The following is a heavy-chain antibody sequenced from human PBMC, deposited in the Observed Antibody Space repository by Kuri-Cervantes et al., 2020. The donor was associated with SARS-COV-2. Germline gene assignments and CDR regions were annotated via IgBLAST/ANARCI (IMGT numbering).Heavy chain of an antibody. CDR3: ARSTYGYCSSTSCSPGGAFDI. Sequence: GSLRLSCTVSGDSISSSAYYWGWIRQPPGKGLEWIGSIYHSGSTYYNPSLKSRVTISVDTSKNQFSLKLSSVTAADTAVYYCARSTYGYCSSTSCSPGGAFDIWGQGTMVTVSS. J-gene: IGHJ3*02. CDR1: GDSISSSAYY. D-gene: IGHD2-2*01. CDR2: IYHSGST. V-gene: IGHV4-39*07.